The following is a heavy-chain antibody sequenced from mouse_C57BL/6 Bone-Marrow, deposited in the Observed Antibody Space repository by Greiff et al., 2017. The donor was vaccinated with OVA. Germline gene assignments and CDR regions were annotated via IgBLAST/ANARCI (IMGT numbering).Heavy chain of an antibody. V-gene: IGHV2-5*01. J-gene: IGHJ2*01. CDR2: IWRGGST. CDR3: AKGYYGSSYGFDY. D-gene: IGHD1-1*01. Sequence: VKLQESGPGLVQPSQSLSITCTVSGFSLTSYGVHWVRQSPGKGLEWLGVIWRGGSTDYNAAFMSRLSITKDNSKSQVFFKMNSLQADDTAIYYCAKGYYGSSYGFDYWGQGTTLTVSS. CDR1: GFSLTSYG.